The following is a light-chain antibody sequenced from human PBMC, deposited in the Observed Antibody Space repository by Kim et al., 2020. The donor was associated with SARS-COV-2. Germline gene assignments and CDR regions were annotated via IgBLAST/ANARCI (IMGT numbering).Light chain of an antibody. Sequence: SVSPEEGATLSCKASQDVLNHVAWYQQKPGQAPSLLIYGATTRASGIPGRFSGSGSGSDFTLTISGLQSEDIAVYYCQQYDNRRSFGGGTKVDIK. CDR2: GAT. V-gene: IGKV3-15*01. CDR1: QDVLNH. CDR3: QQYDNRRS. J-gene: IGKJ4*01.